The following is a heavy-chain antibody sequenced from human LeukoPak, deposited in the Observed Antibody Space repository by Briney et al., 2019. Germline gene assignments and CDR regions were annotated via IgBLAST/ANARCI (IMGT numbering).Heavy chain of an antibody. D-gene: IGHD1-26*01. Sequence: GGSLRLSCSASGITVSRYWMSWLRQAPGGGLKGVGNIKQDENEQDYVDSVRGRFTISRHNAKHSLYLQMNSLRVEDTALYFCETYSGVHHKTFDDWGQGTLVTVSS. CDR2: IKQDENEQ. CDR3: ETYSGVHHKTFDD. CDR1: GITVSRYW. J-gene: IGHJ4*02. V-gene: IGHV3-7*03.